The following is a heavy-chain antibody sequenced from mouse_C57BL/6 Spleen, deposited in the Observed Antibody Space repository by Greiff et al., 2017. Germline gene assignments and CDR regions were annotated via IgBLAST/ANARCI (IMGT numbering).Heavy chain of an antibody. D-gene: IGHD1-1*01. J-gene: IGHJ2*01. Sequence: VKLQQPGAELVRPGSSVKLSCKASGYTFTSYWMDWVKQRPGQGLEWIGNIYPSDSETHYNQKFKDKATLTVDKSSSTAYMQLSSLTSEDSAVYYCARGGGLLRDYWGQGTTLTVSS. CDR2: IYPSDSET. V-gene: IGHV1-61*01. CDR3: ARGGGLLRDY. CDR1: GYTFTSYW.